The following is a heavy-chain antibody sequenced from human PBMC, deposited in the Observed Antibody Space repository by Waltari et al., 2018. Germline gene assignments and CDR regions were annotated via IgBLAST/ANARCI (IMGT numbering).Heavy chain of an antibody. Sequence: QVQLVQSGAEVKKPGASVKVSCKASGYNFASHGIIWVRQAPGQGLEWMAVIGAHNTNTKYEQKFEGRLTVTTDTSATTAYMELWSLKADDTAVYYCARERGTGGFPDSWGQGTLVTVSS. CDR1: GYNFASHG. J-gene: IGHJ4*02. CDR3: ARERGTGGFPDS. CDR2: IGAHNTNT. D-gene: IGHD2-8*02. V-gene: IGHV1-18*01.